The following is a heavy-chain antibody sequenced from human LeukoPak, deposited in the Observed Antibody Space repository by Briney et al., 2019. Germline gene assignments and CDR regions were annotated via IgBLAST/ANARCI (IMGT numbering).Heavy chain of an antibody. CDR1: GGSISSYY. Sequence: SETLSLTCTVSGGSISSYYWSWIRQPPGKGLEWIGYIYYSGSTNYNPSLKSRVTISVDTSKNQFSLKLSSMTAADTAVYYCASGWVVPAAIHRPYYYYGMDVWGQGTTVTVSS. CDR2: IYYSGST. J-gene: IGHJ6*02. CDR3: ASGWVVPAAIHRPYYYYGMDV. V-gene: IGHV4-59*01. D-gene: IGHD2-2*02.